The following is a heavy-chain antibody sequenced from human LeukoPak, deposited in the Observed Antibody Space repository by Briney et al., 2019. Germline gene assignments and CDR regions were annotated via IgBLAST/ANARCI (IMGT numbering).Heavy chain of an antibody. D-gene: IGHD1-14*01. CDR3: AKDWSGSDYFDY. CDR2: ISASGAGT. CDR1: GFTVSSNY. V-gene: IGHV3-23*01. J-gene: IGHJ4*02. Sequence: GGSLRLSCAASGFTVSSNYMSWVRQAPGKGLEWVSSISASGAGTYYADSVKGRFTISRDNSENTVYLQMNSLRAEDTAIYYCAKDWSGSDYFDYWGQGTLVTVSS.